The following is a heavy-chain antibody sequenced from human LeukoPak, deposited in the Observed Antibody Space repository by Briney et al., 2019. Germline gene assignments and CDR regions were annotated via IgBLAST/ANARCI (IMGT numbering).Heavy chain of an antibody. CDR3: ATVRTAARPYFDY. D-gene: IGHD6-6*01. CDR1: GGSISSYY. Sequence: SETLSLTCTVSGGSISSYYWSWIRQPPGKGLEWIGYIYISGSTNYSPSLKSRVTLSVDASRNQFSLKLSSVTAADTAVYYCATVRTAARPYFDYWGQGTLVTVSS. CDR2: IYISGST. J-gene: IGHJ4*02. V-gene: IGHV4-4*09.